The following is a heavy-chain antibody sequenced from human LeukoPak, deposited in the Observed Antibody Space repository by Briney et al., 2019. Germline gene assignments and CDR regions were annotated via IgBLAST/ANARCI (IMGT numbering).Heavy chain of an antibody. CDR3: ARGTLTDPCY. CDR2: IYSGGNT. CDR1: GFSVRNTY. D-gene: IGHD3-9*01. J-gene: IGHJ4*02. V-gene: IGHV3-53*01. Sequence: AGGSLRLSCAASGFSVRNTYMSWVRQAPGKGLEWVSIIYSGGNTYYADSVKGRFTISRDNSKNTLYLQMNRLRPEDTAVYYCARGTLTDPCYWGQVTLVTVSS.